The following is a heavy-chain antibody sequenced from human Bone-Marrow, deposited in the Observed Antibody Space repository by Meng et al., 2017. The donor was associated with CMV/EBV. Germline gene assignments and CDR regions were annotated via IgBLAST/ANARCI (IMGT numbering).Heavy chain of an antibody. V-gene: IGHV4-34*01. J-gene: IGHJ6*02. CDR3: ARGNVKRTFSTIFGVVNRGPYMDV. Sequence: SETLSLTCTVYGGSFSGYYWSWIRQPPGKGLEWIGEINHSGSTNYNPSLKSRVTISVDTSKNQFSLKLSSVTAADTAVYYCARGNVKRTFSTIFGVVNRGPYMDVWGQGTTVIVSS. D-gene: IGHD3-3*01. CDR2: INHSGST. CDR1: GGSFSGYY.